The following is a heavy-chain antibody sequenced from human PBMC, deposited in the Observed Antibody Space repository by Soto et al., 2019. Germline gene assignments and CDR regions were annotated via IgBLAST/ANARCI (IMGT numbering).Heavy chain of an antibody. CDR3: ARSNSAFDY. Sequence: PSETLSLTCAVYSGSFSSYYWSWIRQPPGKGLEWIGEINHSGSTNYNPSLRSRVTVSVDTSRNQLSLKLTSVTAADTAEYYCARSNSAFDYWGQGTPVTVSS. V-gene: IGHV4-34*01. J-gene: IGHJ4*02. CDR1: SGSFSSYY. CDR2: INHSGST. D-gene: IGHD2-21*01.